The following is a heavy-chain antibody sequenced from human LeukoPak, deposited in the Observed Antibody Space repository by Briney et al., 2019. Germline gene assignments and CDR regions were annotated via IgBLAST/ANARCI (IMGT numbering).Heavy chain of an antibody. V-gene: IGHV5-51*01. J-gene: IGHJ4*02. Sequence: GESLKISCKGFGYSFTSYWIGWVRQMPAGKGLEWMGIIYPGDSDTRYSPSFQGQVTISADKSITTAYLQWSSLKASDSAMYYCARFLVVSGTIDYWGQGTLVTVSS. CDR3: ARFLVVSGTIDY. CDR2: IYPGDSDT. D-gene: IGHD3-16*01. CDR1: GYSFTSYW.